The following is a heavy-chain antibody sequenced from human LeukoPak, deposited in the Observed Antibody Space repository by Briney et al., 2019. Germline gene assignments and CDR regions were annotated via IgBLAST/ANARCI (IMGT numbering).Heavy chain of an antibody. J-gene: IGHJ4*02. Sequence: SETLSLTCTVSGGSISSYYWSWIRQPAGKGLEWIGRIYTSGSTDYNPSLKSRVTMSVDTSKNQVSLKLSSVTAADTAVYYCARDVGSSGSSTPFDYWGQGTLVTVSS. CDR3: ARDVGSSGSSTPFDY. V-gene: IGHV4-4*07. CDR1: GGSISSYY. CDR2: IYTSGST. D-gene: IGHD6-19*01.